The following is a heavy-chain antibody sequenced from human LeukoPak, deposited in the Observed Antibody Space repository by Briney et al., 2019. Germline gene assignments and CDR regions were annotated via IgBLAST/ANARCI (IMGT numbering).Heavy chain of an antibody. CDR2: IYWDDNK. D-gene: IGHD1-26*01. CDR3: AHRGDGSFGWFDP. J-gene: IGHJ5*02. V-gene: IGHV2-5*02. Sequence: SGPTLVNPTQTLTLTCTLSGSSLTTSGVDVGWTRQSPGKALEWLALIYWDDNKYYNASLKSRLTITKDTSKNQVVLSMTNMDPVDTATYYCAHRGDGSFGWFDPWGQRTLVTVSS. CDR1: GSSLTTSGVD.